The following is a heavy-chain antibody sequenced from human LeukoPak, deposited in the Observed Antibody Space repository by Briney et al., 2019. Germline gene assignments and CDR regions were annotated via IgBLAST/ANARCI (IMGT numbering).Heavy chain of an antibody. D-gene: IGHD3-3*01. J-gene: IGHJ4*02. V-gene: IGHV3-23*01. CDR3: AKGGQNFDFWRFDY. CDR2: ISGSGGST. CDR1: GLRFSTYA. Sequence: GGSLRLSCTVSGLRFSTYAMSWVRQAPGKGLEWVSSISGSGGSTYYADSVKGRFTVSRDNSKNTVYLELNSLRAEDRAICFCAKGGQNFDFWRFDYWGQGTLVTVSS.